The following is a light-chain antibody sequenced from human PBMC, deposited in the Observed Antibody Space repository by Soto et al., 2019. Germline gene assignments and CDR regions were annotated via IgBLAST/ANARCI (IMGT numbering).Light chain of an antibody. V-gene: IGLV1-40*01. CDR1: SSNLGAGYD. J-gene: IGLJ1*01. CDR2: GNS. Sequence: QSVLTQPPSVSGAPGQRVTISCTGSSSNLGAGYDVHWYQQLPGTAPKLVIFGNSKRPSGIPDRFSGSKSASSASLAITGLQAEDEADYYCQSYDSSLTGFYIFGTGTKVTVL. CDR3: QSYDSSLTGFYI.